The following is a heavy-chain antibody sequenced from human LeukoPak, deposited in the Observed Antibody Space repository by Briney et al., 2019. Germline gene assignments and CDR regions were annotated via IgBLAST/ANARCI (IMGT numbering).Heavy chain of an antibody. J-gene: IGHJ3*02. CDR1: GFTFSSYA. Sequence: PGGSLRLSCAASGFTFSSYAMSWVRQAPGKGLEWVSAISGSGGSTYYADSVKGRFTISRDNSKNTLYLQMNSLRAEDTAVYYCAKGGPYDYIWGSLGDAFDIRGQGTMVTVSS. D-gene: IGHD3-16*01. CDR2: ISGSGGST. CDR3: AKGGPYDYIWGSLGDAFDI. V-gene: IGHV3-23*01.